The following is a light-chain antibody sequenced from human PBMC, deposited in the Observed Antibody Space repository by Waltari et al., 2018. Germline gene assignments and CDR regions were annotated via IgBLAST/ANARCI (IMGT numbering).Light chain of an antibody. CDR2: DVH. CDR1: SSDIGTYTF. J-gene: IGLJ3*02. V-gene: IGLV2-8*01. CDR3: SSYAGSNTWV. Sequence: QSALTQPPSASGSPGQSVTISCTGTSSDIGTYTFVSWYQQHPGKPPKLIIFDVHKRPSGVPDRFSCSKSDNTASLTVSGLQAEDEADYYCSSYAGSNTWVFGGGTKLTVV.